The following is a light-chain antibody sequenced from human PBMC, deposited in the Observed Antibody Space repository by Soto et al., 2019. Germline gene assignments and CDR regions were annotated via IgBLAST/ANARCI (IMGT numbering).Light chain of an antibody. CDR1: NSNIGSNT. V-gene: IGLV1-44*01. J-gene: IGLJ1*01. CDR2: SNN. CDR3: AAWDDNLNGFV. Sequence: QSVLTQPPSASGTPGQSVTISCSGGNSNIGSNTVNWYQQLPGTAPKLLIYSNNQRPSGVPDRFSDSKSGTSASLAISGLQSEDEADYHCAAWDDNLNGFVFGTGTKLTVL.